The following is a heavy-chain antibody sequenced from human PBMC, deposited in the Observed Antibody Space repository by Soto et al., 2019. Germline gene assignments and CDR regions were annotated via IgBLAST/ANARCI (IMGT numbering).Heavy chain of an antibody. CDR2: ISYDGSNK. CDR1: GFTFSSYA. V-gene: IGHV3-30-3*01. CDR3: ARALDWLLTYYYYGMDV. Sequence: PGGSLRLSCAASGFTFSSYAMHWVRQAPGKGLEWVAVISYDGSNKYYADSVKGRFTISRDNSKNTLYLQMNSLRAEDTAVYYCARALDWLLTYYYYGMDVWGQGTTVTVSS. D-gene: IGHD3-3*01. J-gene: IGHJ6*02.